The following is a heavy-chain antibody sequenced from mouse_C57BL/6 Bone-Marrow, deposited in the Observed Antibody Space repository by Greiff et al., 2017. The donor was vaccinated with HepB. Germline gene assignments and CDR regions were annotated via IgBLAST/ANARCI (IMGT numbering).Heavy chain of an antibody. D-gene: IGHD4-1*01. V-gene: IGHV1-81*01. CDR3: ARELGRGY. Sequence: QVHVKQSGAELARPGASVKLSCKASGYTFTSYGISWVKQRTGQGLEWIGEIYPRSGNTYYNEKFKGKATRTADKSSSTAYMELRSLTSEDSAVYFCARELGRGYWGQGTTLTVSS. J-gene: IGHJ2*01. CDR1: GYTFTSYG. CDR2: IYPRSGNT.